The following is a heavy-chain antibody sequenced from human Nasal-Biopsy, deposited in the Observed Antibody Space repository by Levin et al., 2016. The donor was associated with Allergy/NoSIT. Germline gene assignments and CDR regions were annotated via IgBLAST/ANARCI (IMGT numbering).Heavy chain of an antibody. J-gene: IGHJ6*02. CDR3: ARPLINTWGRQSLAYGMDV. V-gene: IGHV3-30*04. D-gene: IGHD3-16*01. Sequence: GGSLRLSCVASGFSFSAYPMHWVRQAPGKGLQWVASILYDGRNDLYSDSVKGRLTIFRDNSRNTLYLQMNSLRVEDSAVYYCARPLINTWGRQSLAYGMDVWGHGTTVTVSS. CDR2: ILYDGRND. CDR1: GFSFSAYP.